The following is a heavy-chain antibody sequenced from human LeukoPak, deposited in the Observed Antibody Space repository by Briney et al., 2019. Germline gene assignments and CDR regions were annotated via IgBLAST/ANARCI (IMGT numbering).Heavy chain of an antibody. CDR1: GFTFRNYW. CDR3: ARHPNSNWDY. V-gene: IGHV3-7*03. CDR2: INEGGNEK. J-gene: IGHJ4*02. Sequence: GGSLRLSCAASGFTFRNYWMSWARQVPGKGLEWVVNINEGGNEKNYVDSVKGRFTASRDNAQNSLYLQMNSLRVEDTAVYYCARHPNSNWDYWGQGTLVTVSS. D-gene: IGHD6-13*01.